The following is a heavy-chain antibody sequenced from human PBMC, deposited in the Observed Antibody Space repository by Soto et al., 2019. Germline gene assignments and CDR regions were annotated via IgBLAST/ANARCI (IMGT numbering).Heavy chain of an antibody. V-gene: IGHV1-69*06. CDR2: ITPMFGAP. D-gene: IGHD3-10*02. J-gene: IGHJ5*02. Sequence: QVQLVQSGAEVKKPGSSVKVSCTASGGPFSSYAINWVRQAPGQGLEWMGVITPMFGAPHYAQSFKGRITINADKSTNTAYMELSILAAGYTAVYFCARVFTGLWFDPWGLGTLVTVSA. CDR1: GGPFSSYA. CDR3: ARVFTGLWFDP.